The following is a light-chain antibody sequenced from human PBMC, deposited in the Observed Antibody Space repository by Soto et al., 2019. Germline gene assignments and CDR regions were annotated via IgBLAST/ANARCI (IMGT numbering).Light chain of an antibody. CDR3: SSYTINSSLV. J-gene: IGLJ2*01. CDR1: SSDVGGYNY. Sequence: QSVLTQPASVSGSPGQSITISCTGTSSDVGGYNYVSWYQQHPGKAPKLMIYDVSNRPSGVSNRFSGSKSGNTASLTISGLQAEDEADYYCSSYTINSSLVFGGGTKLTVL. CDR2: DVS. V-gene: IGLV2-14*03.